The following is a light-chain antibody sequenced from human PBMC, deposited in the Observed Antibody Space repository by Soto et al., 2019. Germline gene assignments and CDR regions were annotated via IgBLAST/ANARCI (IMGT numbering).Light chain of an antibody. CDR3: SSYNTTTTVVV. J-gene: IGLJ2*01. CDR1: SSDIGGYNF. CDR2: GVS. Sequence: QSALTQPASVSGSPGQSITISWTGTSSDIGGYNFVSWYQQYPGKAPKLMIFGVSDRPSGVSNRFSGSKSGNTASLTISGLQSEDEADYYCSSYNTTTTVVVFGGGTKLTVL. V-gene: IGLV2-14*01.